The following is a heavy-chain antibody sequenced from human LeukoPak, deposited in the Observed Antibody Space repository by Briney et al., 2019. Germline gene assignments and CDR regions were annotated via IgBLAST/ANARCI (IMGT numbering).Heavy chain of an antibody. D-gene: IGHD6-6*01. Sequence: SETLSLTCAVYGGSFSGYYWSWIRQPPGKGLEWIGEINHSGSTNYNPSLKSRVTISVDTSKNQFSLKLSSVTAADTAVYYCARHSRDIAARITGFDYWGQGTLVTVSS. CDR1: GGSFSGYY. CDR2: INHSGST. J-gene: IGHJ4*02. V-gene: IGHV4-34*01. CDR3: ARHSRDIAARITGFDY.